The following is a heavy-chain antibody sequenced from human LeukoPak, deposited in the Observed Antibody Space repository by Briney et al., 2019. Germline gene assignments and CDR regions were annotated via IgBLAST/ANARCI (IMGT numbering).Heavy chain of an antibody. CDR3: AKDRSESYFYFDL. V-gene: IGHV3-30*02. J-gene: IGHJ4*02. Sequence: GGSLRLSCAASGFTFSSNGMHWVRQAPDKGLEWVAFIRYGGNDERYADSVKGRFTISRDNSKNTLYLQMNSLRGEDTAVYYCAKDRSESYFYFDLWGQGTLVTVSS. CDR1: GFTFSSNG. D-gene: IGHD1-26*01. CDR2: IRYGGNDE.